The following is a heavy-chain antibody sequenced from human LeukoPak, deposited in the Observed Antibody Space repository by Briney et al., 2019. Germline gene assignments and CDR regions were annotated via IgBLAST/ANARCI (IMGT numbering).Heavy chain of an antibody. D-gene: IGHD3-22*01. CDR2: IYSGGST. V-gene: IGHV3-53*01. Sequence: GGSLRLSCAASGFTVSSNYMSWVRQAPGKGLEWVSVIYSGGSTYYADSVKGRFTISRDNSKNTLYLQMNSLRAEDTAVYYCARAKPRLYYYDSSGPQTDWGQGTLVTVSS. CDR3: ARAKPRLYYYDSSGPQTD. CDR1: GFTVSSNY. J-gene: IGHJ4*02.